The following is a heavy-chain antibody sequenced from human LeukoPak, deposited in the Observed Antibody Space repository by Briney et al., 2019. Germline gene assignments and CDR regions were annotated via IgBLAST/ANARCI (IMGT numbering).Heavy chain of an antibody. CDR2: IYPSDSDT. CDR3: ARLPRVWGSDTAMVDNAFDI. D-gene: IGHD5-18*01. J-gene: IGHJ3*02. Sequence: GESLKISCKASGYTFTSYWIAWVRQMPGKGLEWMGIIYPSDSDTRYSPSFQGQVTISADKSISTAYLQWNSLKASDTAMYYCARLPRVWGSDTAMVDNAFDIWGQGTMVTVSS. CDR1: GYTFTSYW. V-gene: IGHV5-51*01.